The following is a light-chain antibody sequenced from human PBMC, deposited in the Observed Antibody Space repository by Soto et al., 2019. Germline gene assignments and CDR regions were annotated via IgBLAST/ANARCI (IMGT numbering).Light chain of an antibody. Sequence: EIVRTQSPATLSVSPGERATLSCRASQSVSSNLAWYQQKPGQAPRLLIYVASTRATGIPARFSGSGSGTEFTLNISSLQSEDFAVYYCQQYNNWPPWTFGQGTKGEIK. CDR1: QSVSSN. V-gene: IGKV3-15*01. CDR3: QQYNNWPPWT. J-gene: IGKJ2*02. CDR2: VAS.